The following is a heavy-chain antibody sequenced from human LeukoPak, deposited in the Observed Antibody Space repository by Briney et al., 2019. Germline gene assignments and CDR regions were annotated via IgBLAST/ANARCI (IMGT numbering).Heavy chain of an antibody. CDR3: AKDTGGNGAYFYAMDV. D-gene: IGHD4-23*01. Sequence: GRSLRLSCVGSGFAFHNYAMHWVRRPPGKGLEWVSAINWNSDTKAYADSVKGRFTISRDRARNSLYLQMDSLRPEDTALYYCAKDTGGNGAYFYAMDVSGQGTSVTVSS. J-gene: IGHJ6*02. CDR1: GFAFHNYA. CDR2: INWNSDTK. V-gene: IGHV3-9*01.